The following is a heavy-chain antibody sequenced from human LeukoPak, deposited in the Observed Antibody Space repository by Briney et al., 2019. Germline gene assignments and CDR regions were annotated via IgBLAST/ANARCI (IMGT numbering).Heavy chain of an antibody. V-gene: IGHV1-69*01. CDR2: IIPIFGTA. CDR3: ARDYYDILTGYRYYYYMDV. D-gene: IGHD3-9*01. J-gene: IGHJ6*03. Sequence: SVKVSCKASGGTFSSYAISWVRQAPGQGLEWMGGIIPIFGTANYAQKFQGRVTITADESTSTAYMELSRLRSDDTAVYYCARDYYDILTGYRYYYYMDVWGKGTTVTISS. CDR1: GGTFSSYA.